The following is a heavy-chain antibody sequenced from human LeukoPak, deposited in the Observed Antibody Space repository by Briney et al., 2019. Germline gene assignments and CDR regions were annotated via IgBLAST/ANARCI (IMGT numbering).Heavy chain of an antibody. J-gene: IGHJ4*02. V-gene: IGHV4-38-2*02. CDR2: IYHSGST. Sequence: SETLSLTCTVSGYSISSGYYWGWIRQPPGKGLEWIGSIYHSGSTYYNPSLKSRVTISVDTSKSQFSLKLSSVTAADTAVYYCARDAPPRDYWGQGTLVTVSS. CDR1: GYSISSGYY. CDR3: ARDAPPRDY.